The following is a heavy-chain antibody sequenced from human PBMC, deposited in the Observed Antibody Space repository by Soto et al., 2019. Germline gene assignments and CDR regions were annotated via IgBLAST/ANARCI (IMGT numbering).Heavy chain of an antibody. CDR2: IKSKTDGGTT. V-gene: IGHV3-15*07. CDR1: GFTFSNAW. D-gene: IGHD5-18*01. CDR3: TTDLWVQLWLTEALFDY. Sequence: EVQLVESGGGLVKPGGSLRLSCAASGFTFSNAWMNWVRQAPGKGLEWVGRIKSKTDGGTTDYAAPVKGRITISRDDSKNTLYLQMNSLKTEDTAVYYCTTDLWVQLWLTEALFDYWGQGTLVTVSS. J-gene: IGHJ4*02.